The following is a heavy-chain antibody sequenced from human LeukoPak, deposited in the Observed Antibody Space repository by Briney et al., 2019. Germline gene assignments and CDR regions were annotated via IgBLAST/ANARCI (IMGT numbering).Heavy chain of an antibody. CDR1: GGSISSSSYY. CDR3: ARRYYDFWSGYFGY. CDR2: IYYSGGT. Sequence: SETLSLTCTVSGGSISSSSYYWGWIRQPPGKGLEWIGSIYYSGGTYYNPSLKSRVTISVDTSKNQFSLKLSSVTAADTAVYYCARRYYDFWSGYFGYWGRGTLVTVSS. D-gene: IGHD3-3*01. J-gene: IGHJ4*02. V-gene: IGHV4-39*01.